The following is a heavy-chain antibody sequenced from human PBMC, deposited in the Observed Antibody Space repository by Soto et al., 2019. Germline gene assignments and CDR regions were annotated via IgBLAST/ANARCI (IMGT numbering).Heavy chain of an antibody. CDR3: ARAWVVVTAPDY. Sequence: QVPLVQFGAEEKKPGASVKVSCKASGYTFTSYAMHWVRQAPGQRLEWMGWINAGNGNTKYSQKFQGRVTITRDTSASTAYMELSSLRSEDTAVYYCARAWVVVTAPDYWGQGTLVTVSS. V-gene: IGHV1-3*05. D-gene: IGHD2-21*02. CDR2: INAGNGNT. CDR1: GYTFTSYA. J-gene: IGHJ4*02.